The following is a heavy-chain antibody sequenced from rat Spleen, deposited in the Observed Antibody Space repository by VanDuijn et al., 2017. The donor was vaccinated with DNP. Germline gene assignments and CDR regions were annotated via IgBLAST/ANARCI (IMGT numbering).Heavy chain of an antibody. CDR3: TTLNYYASLSGYFDY. Sequence: EVQLVESGGGLVQPGRSLKLSCAASGFTFSDYNMAWVRQAPKKGLEWVATIINDGSRTYYRDSVKGRFTISRDNAKSTLYLQMDSLRSEDTATYYCTTLNYYASLSGYFDYWGQVVMVTVSS. CDR2: IINDGSRT. J-gene: IGHJ2*01. V-gene: IGHV5S10*01. D-gene: IGHD1-12*01. CDR1: GFTFSDYN.